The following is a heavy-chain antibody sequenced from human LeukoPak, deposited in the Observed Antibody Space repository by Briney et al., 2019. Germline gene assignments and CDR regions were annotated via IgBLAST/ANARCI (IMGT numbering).Heavy chain of an antibody. V-gene: IGHV3-30-3*01. CDR1: GFTFSSYA. Sequence: PGGSLRLSCAASGFTFSSYAMHWVRQAPGKGLEWVAVISYDGSNKYYADSVKGRFTISRDNSKNTLCLQMNSLRAEDTAVYYCARDLPLPHFHTYYYGSGSYGGLDYWGQGTLVTVSS. CDR2: ISYDGSNK. J-gene: IGHJ4*02. CDR3: ARDLPLPHFHTYYYGSGSYGGLDY. D-gene: IGHD3-10*01.